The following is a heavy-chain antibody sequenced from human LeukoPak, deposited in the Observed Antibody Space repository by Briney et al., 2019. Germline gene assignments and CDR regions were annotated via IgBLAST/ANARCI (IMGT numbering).Heavy chain of an antibody. CDR1: GYTFTSYD. CDR3: ARDRTGTTRFDP. V-gene: IGHV1-8*01. Sequence: ASVKVSCKASGYTFTSYDINWVRQATGQGLEWMGWMNPNSGNTGYAQKFQGRVTMTRNTSISTAYTELSSLRSEDTAVYYCARDRTGTTRFDPWGQGTLVTVSS. J-gene: IGHJ5*02. D-gene: IGHD1-7*01. CDR2: MNPNSGNT.